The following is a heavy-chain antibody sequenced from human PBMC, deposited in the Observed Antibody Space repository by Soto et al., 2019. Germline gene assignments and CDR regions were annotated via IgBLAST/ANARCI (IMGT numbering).Heavy chain of an antibody. CDR3: ARRKGYCSGGSCPNYYYYMDV. CDR1: GYTFTSYD. CDR2: MNPNSGNT. V-gene: IGHV1-8*01. D-gene: IGHD2-15*01. Sequence: QVQLVQSGAEVKKPGASVKVSCKASGYTFTSYDINWVRQATGQGLECMGWMNPNSGNTGYAQKFQGRVNMTRNTSISTAYTELSSLRSEDTAVYYCARRKGYCSGGSCPNYYYYMDVWGKGTTVTVSS. J-gene: IGHJ6*03.